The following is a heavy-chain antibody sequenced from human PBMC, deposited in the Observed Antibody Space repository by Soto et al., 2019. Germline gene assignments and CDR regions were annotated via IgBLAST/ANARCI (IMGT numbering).Heavy chain of an antibody. CDR1: GFTFNNYA. V-gene: IGHV3-30-3*01. CDR2: ISYDGSNK. J-gene: IGHJ4*02. Sequence: QVQLVESGGGVVQPGRSLRLSCAASGFTFNNYAMHWVRQAPGKGLEWVAVISYDGSNKYYADSVKGRLTISRDNSKNSLYLQMNSLRAEDTAVYYCARDGVDIVATIQLDYWGQGTLVTVSS. D-gene: IGHD5-12*01. CDR3: ARDGVDIVATIQLDY.